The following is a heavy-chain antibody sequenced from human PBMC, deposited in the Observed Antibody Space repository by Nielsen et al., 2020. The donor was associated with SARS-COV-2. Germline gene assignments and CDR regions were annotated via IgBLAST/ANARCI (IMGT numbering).Heavy chain of an antibody. CDR2: INAGNGNT. V-gene: IGHV1-3*01. J-gene: IGHJ4*02. Sequence: ASVKVSCKASGYTFTSYGISWVRQAPGQRLEWMGWINAGNGNTKYSQKFQGRVTITRDTSASTAYMELSSLRSEDTAVYYCARIRTWIQLWTTGYWGQGTLVTVSS. D-gene: IGHD5-18*01. CDR3: ARIRTWIQLWTTGY. CDR1: GYTFTSYG.